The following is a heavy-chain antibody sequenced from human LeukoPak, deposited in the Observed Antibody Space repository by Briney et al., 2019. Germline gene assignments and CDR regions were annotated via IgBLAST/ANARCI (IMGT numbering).Heavy chain of an antibody. J-gene: IGHJ5*02. Sequence: SQTLSLTCAISGDSVSSNSAAWNWIRQSPSRGLEWLGRTYYRSKWYNDYAVSVKSRITINPDTSKNQFSLQLNSVTPEDTAVYYCVYTPGYSGYDSWFDPWGQGTLVTVSS. V-gene: IGHV6-1*01. CDR3: VYTPGYSGYDSWFDP. D-gene: IGHD5-12*01. CDR1: GDSVSSNSAA. CDR2: TYYRSKWYN.